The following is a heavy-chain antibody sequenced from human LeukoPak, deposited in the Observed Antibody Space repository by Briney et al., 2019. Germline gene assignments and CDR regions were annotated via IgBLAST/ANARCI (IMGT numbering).Heavy chain of an antibody. V-gene: IGHV3-21*01. CDR3: ARSFGVEMATIIRIREGFLDY. D-gene: IGHD5-24*01. CDR2: ISSSSSYI. Sequence: GGSLRLSCAASGFTFSSYWMSWVRQAPGKGLEWVSSISSSSSYIYYADSVKGRFTISRDNAKNSLYLQMNSLRAEDTAVYYCARSFGVEMATIIRIREGFLDYWGQGTLVTVSS. CDR1: GFTFSSYW. J-gene: IGHJ4*02.